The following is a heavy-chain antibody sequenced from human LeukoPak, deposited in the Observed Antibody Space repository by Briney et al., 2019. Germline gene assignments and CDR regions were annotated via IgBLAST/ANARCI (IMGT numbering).Heavy chain of an antibody. Sequence: PGGSLRLSCAASGFTFSSYAMSWVRQAPGKGLEWVSAISGSGGSTYYADSVKGRFTISRDNSKNTLYLQMNSLRAEDTAVYYCARGGGGSWYFDYWGQGTLVTVSS. CDR1: GFTFSSYA. J-gene: IGHJ4*02. CDR3: ARGGGGSWYFDY. CDR2: ISGSGGST. V-gene: IGHV3-23*01. D-gene: IGHD6-13*01.